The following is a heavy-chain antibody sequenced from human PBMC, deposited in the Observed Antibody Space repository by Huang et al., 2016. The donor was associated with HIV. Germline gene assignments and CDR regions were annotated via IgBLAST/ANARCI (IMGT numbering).Heavy chain of an antibody. V-gene: IGHV3-48*01. CDR1: GFSFDSYS. CDR3: VRDAGGKNF. CDR2: ISSSGGNI. D-gene: IGHD1-26*01. Sequence: VQLVESGGGLVRPGGSLRLSCAAAGFSFDSYSMTWVRQAQGKKLEWLAYISSSGGNIYYADSVKGRFTISRDNARNSLFLQLSSLRVEDTAVYHCVRDAGGKNFWGQGTLVSVSS. J-gene: IGHJ4*02.